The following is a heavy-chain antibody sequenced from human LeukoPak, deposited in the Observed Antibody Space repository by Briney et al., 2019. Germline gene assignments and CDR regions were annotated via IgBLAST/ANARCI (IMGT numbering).Heavy chain of an antibody. CDR1: GGSIISYSHY. D-gene: IGHD6-19*01. V-gene: IGHV4-39*07. CDR2: VYHSGTT. Sequence: SETLSLTRSVSGGSIISYSHYWGWIRQSPGKGLEWIGSVYHSGTTFYNSSLKSRLSISIDTSKNQFSLKLSSVTAADTAIYYCARVIPQRHQTGGWFSKYFEYWGQGILVTVPS. CDR3: ARVIPQRHQTGGWFSKYFEY. J-gene: IGHJ4*02.